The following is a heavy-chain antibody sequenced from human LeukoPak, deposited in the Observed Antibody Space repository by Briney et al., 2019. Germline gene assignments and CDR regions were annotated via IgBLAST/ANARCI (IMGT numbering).Heavy chain of an antibody. CDR2: INPSTGGT. Sequence: ASVKVSCKPSGYTFTVCYLHWVRKAPGQGLEWMGRINPSTGGTNYAQNFQGRVTMTRDASISTAYMELSRLTSDDTAVYYCARDNDLRPIVGATTFPNEFDYWGQGTLVTASS. D-gene: IGHD1-26*01. J-gene: IGHJ4*02. CDR3: ARDNDLRPIVGATTFPNEFDY. V-gene: IGHV1-2*06. CDR1: GYTFTVCY.